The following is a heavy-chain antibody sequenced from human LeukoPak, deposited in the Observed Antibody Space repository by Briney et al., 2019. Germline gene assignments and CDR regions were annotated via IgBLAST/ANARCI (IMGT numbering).Heavy chain of an antibody. CDR2: ISSRGDST. Sequence: GGSLRLSCAASGSTFSRYAMSWVRQAPGKGLEWVSVISSRGDSTYHADSVKGRFTISRDNAKNTLYLQINSLRVEDTAVYYCAKDPGGIAVAGGYYFDYWGQGTLVTVSS. CDR3: AKDPGGIAVAGGYYFDY. J-gene: IGHJ4*02. CDR1: GSTFSRYA. D-gene: IGHD6-19*01. V-gene: IGHV3-23*01.